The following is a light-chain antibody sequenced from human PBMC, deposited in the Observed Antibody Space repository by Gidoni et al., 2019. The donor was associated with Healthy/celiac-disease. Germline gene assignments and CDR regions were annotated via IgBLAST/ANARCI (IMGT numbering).Light chain of an antibody. V-gene: IGKV3-15*01. CDR3: QQYNNWPPLT. CDR2: GAS. Sequence: EIVMTQSPATLSVSPGERATLSCRASQSVSSNLAWYQQKPGQAPRLLIYGASTRATGIPGRFSGSGSGTEFTLTISSLQSEDFAAYYCQQYNNWPPLTFGGGTKVEIK. J-gene: IGKJ4*01. CDR1: QSVSSN.